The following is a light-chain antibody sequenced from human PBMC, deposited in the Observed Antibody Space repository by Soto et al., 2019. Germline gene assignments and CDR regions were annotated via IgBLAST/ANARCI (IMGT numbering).Light chain of an antibody. Sequence: QSVLTQPPSVSGAPGQRVTISCTGSSSNIGAGYDVHWYQQLPGTAPKLLIYANNNRPSGVPDRISGSKSGTSASLIITGLQAEDEADYHCQSYDTSLSGSIFRGGTKLTVL. J-gene: IGLJ2*01. CDR3: QSYDTSLSGSI. V-gene: IGLV1-40*01. CDR2: ANN. CDR1: SSNIGAGYD.